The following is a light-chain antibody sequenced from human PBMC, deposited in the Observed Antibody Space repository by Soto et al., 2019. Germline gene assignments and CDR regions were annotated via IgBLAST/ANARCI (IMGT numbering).Light chain of an antibody. Sequence: QSALTQPASVSGSPGQSITISCTGTSSDVAVYNYVSWYQQHPGKAPQLMIYEVSNRPSGISNRFSGSKSGNTASLTISGLQAEDEADYYCSSYTTSRTDVFGTGTKVTVL. CDR3: SSYTTSRTDV. CDR1: SSDVAVYNY. CDR2: EVS. J-gene: IGLJ1*01. V-gene: IGLV2-14*01.